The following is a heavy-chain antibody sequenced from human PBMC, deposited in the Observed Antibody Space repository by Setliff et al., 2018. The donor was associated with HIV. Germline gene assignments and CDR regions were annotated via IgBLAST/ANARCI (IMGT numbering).Heavy chain of an antibody. CDR3: ARAISFDFPSGLKGTFDV. D-gene: IGHD3-16*01. CDR2: IYYSGYYKA. V-gene: IGHV4-30-4*01. J-gene: IGHJ3*01. Sequence: PSETLSLTCSASGASINNGDYYWSWIRQSPGEGLEWIGYIYYSGYYKAYYDSNPALKSRFSASVDTSRNQFSLELQSMTAADTAMYYCARAISFDFPSGLKGTFDVWGLGTMVTVSS. CDR1: GASINNGDYY.